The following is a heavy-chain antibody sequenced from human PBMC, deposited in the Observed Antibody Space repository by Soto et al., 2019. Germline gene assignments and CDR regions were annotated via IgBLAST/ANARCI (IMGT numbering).Heavy chain of an antibody. J-gene: IGHJ3*02. V-gene: IGHV4-34*01. Sequence: NPSETLSLTCAVYGGSFSGYYWSWIRQPPGKGLEWIGEINHSGSTNYNPSLKSRVTISVDTSKNQFSLKLSSVTAADTAVYYCARALVAGTSLSAFDIWGQGTMVTVSS. CDR2: INHSGST. D-gene: IGHD6-19*01. CDR3: ARALVAGTSLSAFDI. CDR1: GGSFSGYY.